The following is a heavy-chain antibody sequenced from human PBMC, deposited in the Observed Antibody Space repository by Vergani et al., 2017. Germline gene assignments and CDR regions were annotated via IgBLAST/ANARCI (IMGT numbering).Heavy chain of an antibody. D-gene: IGHD3-10*01. CDR3: AKGTYYYGSGSYYTSWFDP. Sequence: EVQLLESGGGLVQPGGSLRLSCAASGFTFSSYAMSWVRQAPGKGLEWGSAISGSGGSTYYADSVKGRFTISRDNSKNTLYLQMNSLRAEDTAVYYCAKGTYYYGSGSYYTSWFDPWGQGTLVTVSS. V-gene: IGHV3-23*01. J-gene: IGHJ5*02. CDR2: ISGSGGST. CDR1: GFTFSSYA.